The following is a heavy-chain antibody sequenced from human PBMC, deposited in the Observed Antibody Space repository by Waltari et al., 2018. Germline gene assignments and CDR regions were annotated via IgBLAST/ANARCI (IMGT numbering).Heavy chain of an antibody. V-gene: IGHV4-38-2*01. CDR2: IYHSGST. CDR1: GYSISSGYY. J-gene: IGHJ4*02. D-gene: IGHD6-6*01. CDR3: ASVVESPY. Sequence: QVQLQESGPGLVKPSETLSLTCAVSGYSISSGYYWGWIRQPPGKGLEWIGSIYHSGSTSYNPSLKSRVTISVDTSKNQFSLKLSSVTAADTAVYYCASVVESPYWGQGTLVTVSS.